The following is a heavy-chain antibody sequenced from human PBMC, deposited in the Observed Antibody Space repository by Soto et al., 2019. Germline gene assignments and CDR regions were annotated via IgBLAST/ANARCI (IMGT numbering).Heavy chain of an antibody. D-gene: IGHD3-3*01. J-gene: IGHJ3*02. CDR2: INPATGAA. V-gene: IGHV1-2*02. Sequence: QLHLVQSGAVVKKPGASVTVSCSASGYPVTAYYMHWVRQAPGRGLEWMGGINPATGAAKYTQTFRGRVTLTRDTSTRTVFMEPSGPTSEDTAVFYCARGGGVGVAGSAAFDMWGQGTLVTVSS. CDR3: ARGGGVGVAGSAAFDM. CDR1: GYPVTAYY.